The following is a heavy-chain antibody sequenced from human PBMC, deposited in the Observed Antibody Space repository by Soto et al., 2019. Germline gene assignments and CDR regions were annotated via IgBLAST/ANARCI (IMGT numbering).Heavy chain of an antibody. CDR2: IFSNDEK. J-gene: IGHJ4*02. CDR3: ARIRGYSGYDPMDY. D-gene: IGHD5-12*01. CDR1: GFSLSNARMG. Sequence: SDPRLVKATETLTLTCTVSGFSLSNARMGVSWIRQPPGKALEWLAHIFSNDEKSYSTSLKSRLTISKDTSKSQVVLTMTNMDPVDTATYYCARIRGYSGYDPMDYWGQGTLVTVSS. V-gene: IGHV2-26*01.